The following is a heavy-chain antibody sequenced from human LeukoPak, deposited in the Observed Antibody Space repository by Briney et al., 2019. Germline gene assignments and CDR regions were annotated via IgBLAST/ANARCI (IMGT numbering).Heavy chain of an antibody. CDR3: ARILGYCSGGSCYFVDY. J-gene: IGHJ4*02. CDR1: GFSFSTYS. D-gene: IGHD2-15*01. CDR2: IGVGRDTV. V-gene: IGHV3-48*01. Sequence: GGSLRLSCVASGFSFSTYSMNWVRQAPGKGLEWISYIGVGRDTVDYADSVKGRFTMSRDNDKNSVHLQMNSLRAEDTAVYYCARILGYCSGGSCYFVDYWGQGTLVTVSS.